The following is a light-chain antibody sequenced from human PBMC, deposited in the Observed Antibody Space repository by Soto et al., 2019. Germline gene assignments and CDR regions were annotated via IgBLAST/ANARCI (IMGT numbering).Light chain of an antibody. Sequence: QSVLTPPPCVSGAPAQMDTISCTGSSSNIGAGYDVHWYQQFPGTAPRLPIYANNNRPSGVPDRFSGSKSGTSASLAITGLQADDEAEYYCQSYDFGVIALNYVFGTGTKV. CDR1: SSNIGAGYD. J-gene: IGLJ1*01. CDR2: ANN. V-gene: IGLV1-40*01. CDR3: QSYDFGVIALNYV.